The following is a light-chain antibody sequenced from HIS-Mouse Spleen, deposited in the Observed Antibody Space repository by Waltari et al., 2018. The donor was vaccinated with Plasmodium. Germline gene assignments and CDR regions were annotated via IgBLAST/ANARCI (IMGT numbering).Light chain of an antibody. CDR2: RDS. CDR1: NIGSKN. Sequence: SYELTQPLSVSVALGQTARITCGGNNIGSKNVHWYQQKPGQAPVLVIYRDSNRPSGIPERFSGSNSGNTATLTISRAQAGDEADYYCQVWDSSTVFGGGTKLIVL. CDR3: QVWDSSTV. J-gene: IGLJ3*02. V-gene: IGLV3-9*01.